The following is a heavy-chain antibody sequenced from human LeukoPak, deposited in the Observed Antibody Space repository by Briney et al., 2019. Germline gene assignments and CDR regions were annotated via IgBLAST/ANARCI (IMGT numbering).Heavy chain of an antibody. D-gene: IGHD4-23*01. Sequence: PGGSLRLSCAASGFSFSNHGIHWVRQAPGKGLVWVSAISGSGGSTYYADSVKGRFTISRDNSKNTLYLQMNSLRAEDTAVYYCAKYGGNSDLDYWGQGTLVTVSS. CDR3: AKYGGNSDLDY. J-gene: IGHJ4*02. CDR2: ISGSGGST. V-gene: IGHV3-23*01. CDR1: GFSFSNHG.